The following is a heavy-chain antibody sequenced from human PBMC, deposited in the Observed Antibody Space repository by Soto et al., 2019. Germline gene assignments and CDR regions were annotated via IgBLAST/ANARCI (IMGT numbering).Heavy chain of an antibody. V-gene: IGHV4-39*01. Sequence: PSETLSLTXTVSGGSISNTSSYWGWIRQPPGKGLEWIGSIYYSGSTYYNPSLKSRVTISVDTSKNQFSLKLSSVTAADTAVYYCARRFPRSSPEYYNYYYGMNVWGQGTTVTVSS. CDR3: ARRFPRSSPEYYNYYYGMNV. D-gene: IGHD6-6*01. CDR2: IYYSGST. J-gene: IGHJ6*02. CDR1: GGSISNTSSY.